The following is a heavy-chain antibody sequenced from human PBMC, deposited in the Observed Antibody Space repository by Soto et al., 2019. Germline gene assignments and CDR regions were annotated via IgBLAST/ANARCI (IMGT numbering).Heavy chain of an antibody. V-gene: IGHV1-18*01. D-gene: IGHD1-7*01. CDR1: GYTFTSYG. CDR3: ARQQSITGTLAYYYYYGMDV. Sequence: ASVKVSCKASGYTFTSYGISWVRQAPGQGLEWMGWISAYNGNTNYAQKLQGRVTMTTDTSTSTAYMELRSLRSDDTAVYYCARQQSITGTLAYYYYYGMDVWGKGTTVTVSS. J-gene: IGHJ6*04. CDR2: ISAYNGNT.